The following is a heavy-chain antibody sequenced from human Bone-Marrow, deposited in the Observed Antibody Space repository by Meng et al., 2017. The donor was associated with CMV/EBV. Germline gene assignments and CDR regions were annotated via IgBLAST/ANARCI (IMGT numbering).Heavy chain of an antibody. Sequence: GESLKISCAASGFTFSQYSIHWVRQAPGKGLEWVAVISYDGSNEYFAASVKGRFTISRDNSKNTLYLQMNSLRAEDTAVYYCARGRLSGYSGYDHYYYYGMDVWGQGTTVTVSS. CDR3: ARGRLSGYSGYDHYYYYGMDV. D-gene: IGHD5-12*01. J-gene: IGHJ6*02. CDR1: GFTFSQYS. V-gene: IGHV3-30*04. CDR2: ISYDGSNE.